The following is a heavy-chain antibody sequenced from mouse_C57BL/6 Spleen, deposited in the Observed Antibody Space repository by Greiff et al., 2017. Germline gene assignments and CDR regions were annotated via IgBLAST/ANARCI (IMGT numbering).Heavy chain of an antibody. CDR1: GYTFTSYW. CDR3: ARGYDGYYVGY. V-gene: IGHV1-64*01. J-gene: IGHJ2*01. Sequence: VQLQQPGAELVKPGASVKLSCKASGYTFTSYWMHWVKQRPVQGLEWIGMIHPTSGSTNYNEKFKSKATLTVDKSSSTAYMQLSSLTSEDSAVYYCARGYDGYYVGYWGQGTTLTVSS. D-gene: IGHD2-3*01. CDR2: IHPTSGST.